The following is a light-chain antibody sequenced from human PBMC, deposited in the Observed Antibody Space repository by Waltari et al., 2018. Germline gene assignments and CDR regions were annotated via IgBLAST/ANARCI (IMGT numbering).Light chain of an antibody. CDR2: DAS. CDR1: QSVGRT. J-gene: IGKJ1*01. CDR3: QKYGTRPAT. Sequence: EIVLTQSPASLSLSPGDRATLSCRASQSVGRTLACYQQRPGQAPRLHIYDASSRATGIPDRFSGSGSGTDFSLTISRLEPEECAVYYCQKYGTRPATFGQGTKVEVK. V-gene: IGKV3-20*01.